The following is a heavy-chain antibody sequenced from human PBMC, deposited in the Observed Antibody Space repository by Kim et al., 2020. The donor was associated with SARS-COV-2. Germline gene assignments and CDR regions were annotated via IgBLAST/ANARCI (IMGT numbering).Heavy chain of an antibody. CDR2: ISYDGSNK. Sequence: GGSLRLSCAASGFTFSSYGMHWVRQAPGKGLEWVAVISYDGSNKYYADSVKGRFTISRDNSKNTLYLQMNSLGAEDTAVYYCAKRGMKIQLWATEFDPWGQGTLVTVSS. CDR3: AKRGMKIQLWATEFDP. V-gene: IGHV3-30*18. CDR1: GFTFSSYG. J-gene: IGHJ5*02. D-gene: IGHD5-18*01.